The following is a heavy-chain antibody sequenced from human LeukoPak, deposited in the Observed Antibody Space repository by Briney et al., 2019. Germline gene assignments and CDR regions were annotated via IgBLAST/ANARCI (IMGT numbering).Heavy chain of an antibody. CDR2: LSASGYYT. CDR3: AKKPVTIKYPFDT. V-gene: IGHV3-23*01. D-gene: IGHD5-24*01. Sequence: PGGSLRLSCAGSGLTFSNYDVGWLRQAPGKGLEWVSALSASGYYTEYADSVKGRFTISRDTSQNTLILEMNSLRAEDTALYYCAKKPVTIKYPFDTWGQGTLVTVSS. CDR1: GLTFSNYD. J-gene: IGHJ4*02.